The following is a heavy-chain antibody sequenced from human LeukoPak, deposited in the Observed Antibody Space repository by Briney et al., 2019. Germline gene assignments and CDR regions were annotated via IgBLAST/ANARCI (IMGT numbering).Heavy chain of an antibody. CDR3: ARVGDYVWGMYYLDN. D-gene: IGHD3-16*01. J-gene: IGHJ4*02. CDR2: INPNSGGT. CDR1: GYTFTGYY. Sequence: WASVNVSCKPSGYTFTGYYMHWVRQAPGQGLEWMGWINPNSGGTNFAQNFQGRVTMTRDTSLSTAYMEMSRLRSDDTAVYYCARVGDYVWGMYYLDNWGQGTLVTVSS. V-gene: IGHV1-2*02.